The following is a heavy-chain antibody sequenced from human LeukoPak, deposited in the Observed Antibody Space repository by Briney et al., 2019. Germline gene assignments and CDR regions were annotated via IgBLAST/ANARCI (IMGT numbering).Heavy chain of an antibody. V-gene: IGHV4-31*03. J-gene: IGHJ4*02. CDR3: AREGRGTNEDY. CDR2: IYYSGST. CDR1: GGSISSGGYY. Sequence: MASETLSLTCTVSGGSISSGGYYWSWIRQHPGKGLEWIGYIYYSGSTYYNPSLKSRVTISVDTSKNQFSLKLSSVTAADTAVYYCAREGRGTNEDYWGQGTLVTVSS. D-gene: IGHD2-8*01.